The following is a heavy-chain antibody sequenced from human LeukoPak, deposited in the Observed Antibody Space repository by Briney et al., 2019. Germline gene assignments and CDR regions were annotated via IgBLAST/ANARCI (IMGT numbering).Heavy chain of an antibody. CDR2: ISYDGSSK. CDR3: ARDRGDNSGAFDP. V-gene: IGHV3-30*04. CDR1: GFTFSTYA. D-gene: IGHD3-22*01. Sequence: GGSLRLSCAASGFTFSTYAMHWVRQAPGKGLEWVAVISYDGSSKYYADSVKGRFTISRDNSKNTLYLQMNSLRAEDTAVYYCARDRGDNSGAFDPWGQGTLVTVSS. J-gene: IGHJ5*02.